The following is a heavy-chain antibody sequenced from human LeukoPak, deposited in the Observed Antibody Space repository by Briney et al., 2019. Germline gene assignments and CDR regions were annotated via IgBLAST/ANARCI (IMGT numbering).Heavy chain of an antibody. CDR3: ARIRGYTGCDY. CDR1: GYSISSGYY. CDR2: IFRSGST. J-gene: IGHJ4*02. Sequence: SETLSLTCAVSGYSISSGYYWGWIRQPPGKGLEGIGSIFRSGSTYYNPSLKSRVTISVDTSKNQFSLKLSSVTAADTALYYCARIRGYTGCDYWGQGTLVTVSS. D-gene: IGHD5-12*01. V-gene: IGHV4-38-2*01.